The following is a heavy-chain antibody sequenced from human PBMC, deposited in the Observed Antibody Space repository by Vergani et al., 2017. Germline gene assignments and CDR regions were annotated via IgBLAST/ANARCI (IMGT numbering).Heavy chain of an antibody. Sequence: QVQLVQSGAEVKKPGSSVKVSCKASGGTFSSYAISWVRQAPGQGLEWMGGIIPIFGTANYAQKFQGRVTITADESTSTAYMELSSLRSEDPAVYYCASWVVAATQGYYYYYMDVWGKGTTVTVSS. J-gene: IGHJ6*03. CDR2: IIPIFGTA. CDR3: ASWVVAATQGYYYYYMDV. CDR1: GGTFSSYA. V-gene: IGHV1-69*01. D-gene: IGHD2-15*01.